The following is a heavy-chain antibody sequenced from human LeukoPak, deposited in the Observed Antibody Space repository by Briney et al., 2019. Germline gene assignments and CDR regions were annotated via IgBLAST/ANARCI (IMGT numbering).Heavy chain of an antibody. V-gene: IGHV1-2*06. Sequence: ASVKVSCKASGYTFTGYYMHWVRQAPGQGLECVGRINPNSGGTNYAQKFQGRVTMTRDTSISTAYMELSRLRSDDTAVYYCARVEGYYYYMDVWGKGTTVTVSS. CDR1: GYTFTGYY. CDR2: INPNSGGT. J-gene: IGHJ6*03. D-gene: IGHD5-24*01. CDR3: ARVEGYYYYMDV.